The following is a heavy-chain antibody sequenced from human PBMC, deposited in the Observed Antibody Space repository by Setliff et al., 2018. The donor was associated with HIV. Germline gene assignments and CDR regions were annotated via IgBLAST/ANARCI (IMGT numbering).Heavy chain of an antibody. CDR1: GASIDSGDHY. J-gene: IGHJ4*02. CDR3: ARGRTGHDY. Sequence: PSETLSLTCTVSGASIDSGDHYWTWIRQPPGKGLEWIGYIYYSGTTYYNSSLKSRATISLHTSTSQFSLKLSSLTAADSAVYYCARGRTGHDYWGQGTLVTVSS. V-gene: IGHV4-30-4*02. CDR2: IYYSGTT.